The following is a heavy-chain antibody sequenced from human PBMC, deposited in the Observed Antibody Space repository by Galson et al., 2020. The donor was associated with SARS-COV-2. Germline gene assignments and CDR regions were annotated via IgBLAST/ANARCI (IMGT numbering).Heavy chain of an antibody. Sequence: PGGSLRLSCAASGFTFSGSAMHWVRQASGKGLEWVGRIRSQANSYATAYAASVTGRFTISRDDSKNTAYLQMNSLKTEDTAVYYCTSQGLDTAMITRYWGQGTLVTVSS. D-gene: IGHD5-18*01. CDR2: IRSQANSYAT. J-gene: IGHJ4*02. CDR3: TSQGLDTAMITRY. CDR1: GFTFSGSA. V-gene: IGHV3-73*01.